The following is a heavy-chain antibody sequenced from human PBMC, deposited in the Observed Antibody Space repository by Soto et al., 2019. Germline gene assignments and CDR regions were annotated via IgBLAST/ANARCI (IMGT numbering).Heavy chain of an antibody. J-gene: IGHJ6*02. CDR1: GGTFSSYA. CDR2: IIPIFGTA. Sequence: QVQLVQSGAEVKKPGSSVKVSCKASGGTFSSYAISWVRQAPGQGLEWMGGIIPIFGTANYAQKFQGRVTITADKSTSTAYMELSSLRSEDTAVYSCARDRDYYGSGAGYYYGMAVWGQGTTVTVSS. CDR3: ARDRDYYGSGAGYYYGMAV. V-gene: IGHV1-69*06. D-gene: IGHD3-10*01.